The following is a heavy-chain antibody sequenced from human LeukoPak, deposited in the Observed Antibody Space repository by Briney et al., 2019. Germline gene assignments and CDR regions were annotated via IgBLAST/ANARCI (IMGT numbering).Heavy chain of an antibody. Sequence: PGGSLRLSCAASGFTFSCYEMNWVRQAPGKGLEWVSFISSSGSAIHYADSVRGRFTISRDNAKNSLYLQMSRLRAGDTAVYYCAREKLSFFDSSGYFDYWGQGTLVTVSS. V-gene: IGHV3-48*03. D-gene: IGHD3-22*01. J-gene: IGHJ4*02. CDR3: AREKLSFFDSSGYFDY. CDR2: ISSSGSAI. CDR1: GFTFSCYE.